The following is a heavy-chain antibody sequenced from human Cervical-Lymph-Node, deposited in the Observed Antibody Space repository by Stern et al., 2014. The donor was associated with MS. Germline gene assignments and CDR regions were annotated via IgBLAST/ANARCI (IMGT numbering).Heavy chain of an antibody. Sequence: EMQLVESGGGLVKPGGSLRLSCAASGFTFSNYSMSWVRQAPGKGLEWVSSITSTSTYTYYADSVRGQFTIPRDNAKKSLYLQMNGLRAEDTAVYYCGGNYWGQGTLVTVSS. CDR1: GFTFSNYS. V-gene: IGHV3-21*01. J-gene: IGHJ4*02. CDR3: GGNY. CDR2: ITSTSTYT.